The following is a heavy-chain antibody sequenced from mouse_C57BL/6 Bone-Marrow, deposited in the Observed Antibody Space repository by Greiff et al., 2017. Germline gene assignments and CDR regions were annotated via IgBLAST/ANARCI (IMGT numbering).Heavy chain of an antibody. D-gene: IGHD1-1*02. J-gene: IGHJ4*01. V-gene: IGHV5-4*01. CDR2: ISDGGSYT. CDR3: AREVVYAMDY. CDR1: GFTFSSYA. Sequence: EVKVVESGGGLVKPGGSLKLSCAASGFTFSSYAMSWVRQTPEKRLEWVATISDGGSYTYYPDNVKGRFTISRDNAKNNLYLQMSHLKSEDTAMYYCAREVVYAMDYWGQGTSVTVSS.